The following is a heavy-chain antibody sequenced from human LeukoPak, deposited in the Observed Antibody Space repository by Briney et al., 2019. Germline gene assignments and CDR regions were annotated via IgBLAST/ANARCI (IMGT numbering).Heavy chain of an antibody. D-gene: IGHD7-27*01. J-gene: IGHJ4*02. Sequence: GGSLRLSCAASGFSFSSYSMNWVRQAPGRGLDWISYISSGSRTISYADSVKGRFTIFRDNAKNSLYLLMNSLRADDTAVYYCARESITGDRDFDYWGQGTLITVSS. CDR2: ISSGSRTI. V-gene: IGHV3-48*01. CDR3: ARESITGDRDFDY. CDR1: GFSFSSYS.